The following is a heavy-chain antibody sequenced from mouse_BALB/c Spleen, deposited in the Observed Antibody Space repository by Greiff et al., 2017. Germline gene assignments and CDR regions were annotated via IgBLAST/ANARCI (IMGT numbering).Heavy chain of an antibody. Sequence: VQLQQSGAELVRPGTSVKVSCKASGYAFTNYLIEWVKQRPGQGLEWIGVINPGSGGTNYNEKFKGKATLTADKSSSTAYMQLSSLTSDDSAVYFCARDYDYDGGFAYWGQGTLVTVSA. CDR1: GYAFTNYL. CDR3: ARDYDYDGGFAY. D-gene: IGHD2-4*01. CDR2: INPGSGGT. V-gene: IGHV1-54*01. J-gene: IGHJ3*01.